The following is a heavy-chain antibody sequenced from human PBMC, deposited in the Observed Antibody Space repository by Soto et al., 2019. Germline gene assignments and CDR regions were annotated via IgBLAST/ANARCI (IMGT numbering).Heavy chain of an antibody. D-gene: IGHD3-3*01. CDR2: INPSGGST. Sequence: ASVKVSCKASGYTFTSCYMHWVRQAPGQGLEWMGIINPSGGSTSYAQKFQGRVTMTRDTSTSTVYMELSSLRSEDTAVYYCARLGTEGWSGYSFHDYWGQGTRVTVSS. V-gene: IGHV1-46*03. J-gene: IGHJ4*02. CDR1: GYTFTSCY. CDR3: ARLGTEGWSGYSFHDY.